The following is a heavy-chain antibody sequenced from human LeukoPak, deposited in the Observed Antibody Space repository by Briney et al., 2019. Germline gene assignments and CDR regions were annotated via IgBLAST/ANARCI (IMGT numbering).Heavy chain of an antibody. CDR2: IYSGGST. Sequence: GVSLGLSCAASGFTVSSNYMSWVRQAPGKGLEWVSVIYSGGSTYYADSVKGRFTISRDNSKNTLYLQMNSLRAEDTAVYYCASTYSSSWEAYYFDYWGQGTLVTVSS. CDR3: ASTYSSSWEAYYFDY. D-gene: IGHD6-13*01. V-gene: IGHV3-53*05. J-gene: IGHJ4*02. CDR1: GFTVSSNY.